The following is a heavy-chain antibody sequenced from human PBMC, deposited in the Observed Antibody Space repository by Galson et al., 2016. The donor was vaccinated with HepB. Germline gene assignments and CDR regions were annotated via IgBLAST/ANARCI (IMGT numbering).Heavy chain of an antibody. J-gene: IGHJ6*04. CDR3: VQGSTAPAV. CDR1: GFTFSNRG. Sequence: SLRLSCAASGFTFSNRGMHWVRQAPGKGLEVVSSISRSGDSTDYADSVKGRFIISRDNTKNTLSLQMNSLRAEDTAVYYCVQGSTAPAVWGKGTTVTVSS. D-gene: IGHD2-2*01. V-gene: IGHV3-23*01. CDR2: ISRSGDST.